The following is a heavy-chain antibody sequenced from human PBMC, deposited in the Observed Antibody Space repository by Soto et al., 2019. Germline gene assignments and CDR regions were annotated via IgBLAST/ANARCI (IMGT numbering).Heavy chain of an antibody. CDR1: GFSLSNARMG. D-gene: IGHD6-13*01. J-gene: IGHJ4*02. Sequence: QVTLKESGPVLVKPTETLTLTCTVSGFSLSNARMGVSWIRQPPGKALEWLAHIFSNDEKSYSTSLKSRLTISKDTSKTQVVLTMTNMDPVDTATYYCARSYPGYSSSWPFDYWGQGTLVTVSS. CDR2: IFSNDEK. CDR3: ARSYPGYSSSWPFDY. V-gene: IGHV2-26*01.